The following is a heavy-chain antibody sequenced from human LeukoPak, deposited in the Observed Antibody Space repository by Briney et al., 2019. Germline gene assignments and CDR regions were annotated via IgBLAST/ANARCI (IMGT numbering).Heavy chain of an antibody. CDR1: GFTFSDYY. Sequence: GGSLRLSCAASGFTFSDYYMSWLRQAPGKGLEWVSYISSSGSTIYYADSVKGRFTISRDNAKNSLYLQMNSLRAEDTAVYYCARDRTYSSSSYYGMDVWGQGTTVTVSS. D-gene: IGHD6-6*01. J-gene: IGHJ6*02. CDR3: ARDRTYSSSSYYGMDV. CDR2: ISSSGSTI. V-gene: IGHV3-11*01.